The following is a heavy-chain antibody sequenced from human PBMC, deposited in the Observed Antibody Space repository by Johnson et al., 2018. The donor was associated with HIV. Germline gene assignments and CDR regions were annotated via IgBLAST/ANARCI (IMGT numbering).Heavy chain of an antibody. J-gene: IGHJ3*02. D-gene: IGHD6-13*01. V-gene: IGHV3-9*01. CDR1: GFTFDDYA. Sequence: VQLVESGGGLVQPGRSLRLSCAPSGFTFDDYAMHWVRQAPGKGLEWVSGISWNSGSIGYADSVKGRFTISRDNAKNSLYLQMNSLRAEDTALYYCAKDVGYSSSGEGAFDIWGQGTMVTVSS. CDR2: ISWNSGSI. CDR3: AKDVGYSSSGEGAFDI.